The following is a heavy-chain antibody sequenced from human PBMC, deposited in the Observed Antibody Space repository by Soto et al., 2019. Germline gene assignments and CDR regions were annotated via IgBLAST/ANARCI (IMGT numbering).Heavy chain of an antibody. CDR1: GFTFSSYG. D-gene: IGHD3-9*01. CDR3: ARVLRYFDWVFDY. Sequence: QVQLVESGGGVVQPGRYLRLSCAASGFTFSSYGMHWVRQAPGKGLEWVAVIWYDGSNKYYADSVKGRFTISRDNSKNTLYLQMNSLRAEDTAVYYCARVLRYFDWVFDYWGQGTLVTVSS. V-gene: IGHV3-33*01. CDR2: IWYDGSNK. J-gene: IGHJ4*02.